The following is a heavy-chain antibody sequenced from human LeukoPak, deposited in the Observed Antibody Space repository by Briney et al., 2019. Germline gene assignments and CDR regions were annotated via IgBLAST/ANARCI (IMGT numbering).Heavy chain of an antibody. Sequence: GGSLRLSCAASGLTVSSNYMSWVRQDPGKGLEWVSVIYSGGSTYYADSVKGRFTISRDNSKNTLYLQMNSLRAEDTAVYYCARDRGSSSWYYYYYYMDVWGKGTTVTVSS. CDR1: GLTVSSNY. CDR2: IYSGGST. V-gene: IGHV3-66*02. D-gene: IGHD6-13*01. CDR3: ARDRGSSSWYYYYYYMDV. J-gene: IGHJ6*03.